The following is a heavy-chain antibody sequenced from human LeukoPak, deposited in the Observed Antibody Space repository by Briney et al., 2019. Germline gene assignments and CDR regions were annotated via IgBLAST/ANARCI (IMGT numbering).Heavy chain of an antibody. CDR1: GYTFSDYA. CDR2: INPNSGGT. V-gene: IGHV1-2*04. J-gene: IGHJ3*02. Sequence: ASVKVSCKASGYTFSDYAMHWVRQAPRQGLEWMGWINPNSGGTNYAQKFQGWVTMTRDTSISTAYMELSRLRSDDTAVYYCARVIVGGTYYYDSSGYQGAFDIWGQGTMVTVSS. CDR3: ARVIVGGTYYYDSSGYQGAFDI. D-gene: IGHD3-22*01.